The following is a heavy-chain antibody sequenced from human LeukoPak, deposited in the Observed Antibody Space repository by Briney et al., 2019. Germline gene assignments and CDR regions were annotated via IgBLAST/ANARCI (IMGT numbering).Heavy chain of an antibody. D-gene: IGHD3-22*01. CDR1: GLTFSDYY. V-gene: IGHV3-11*04. J-gene: IGHJ4*02. CDR3: ARETHYDSSGYHNDY. CDR2: ISSSGSFI. Sequence: PGGSLRLSCAASGLTFSDYYMSWIRQAPGKGLERVSYISSSGSFIYYADSVKGRFTISRDNAKNSLYLQMNSLRAEDTAVYYCARETHYDSSGYHNDYWGQGTLVTVSS.